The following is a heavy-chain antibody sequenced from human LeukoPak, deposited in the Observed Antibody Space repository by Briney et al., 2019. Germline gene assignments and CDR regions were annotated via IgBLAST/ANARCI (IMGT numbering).Heavy chain of an antibody. D-gene: IGHD2-15*01. CDR1: GGSISSYY. V-gene: IGHV4-59*12. Sequence: SETLSLTCTVSGGSISSYYWSWIRQPPGKGLEWIGYIYYSGSTNYNPSLKSRVTISVDTSKNQFSLKLSSVTAADTAVFYCARGTVPYCSGGSCYLYFFDYWGQGTLVTVSS. CDR2: IYYSGST. J-gene: IGHJ4*02. CDR3: ARGTVPYCSGGSCYLYFFDY.